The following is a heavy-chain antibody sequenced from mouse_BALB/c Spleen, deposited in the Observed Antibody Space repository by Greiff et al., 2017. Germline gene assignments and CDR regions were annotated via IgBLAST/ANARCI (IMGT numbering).Heavy chain of an antibody. V-gene: IGHV1-69*02. J-gene: IGHJ2*01. CDR3: TRSARATLDYFDY. CDR2: IYPSDSYT. CDR1: GYTFTSYW. Sequence: VQLQQSGAELVRPGASVKLSCKASGYTFTSYWINWVKQRPGQGLEWIGNIYPSDSYTNYNQKFKDKATLTVDKSSSTAYMQLSSPTSEDSAVYYCTRSARATLDYFDYWGQGTTLTVSS. D-gene: IGHD3-1*01.